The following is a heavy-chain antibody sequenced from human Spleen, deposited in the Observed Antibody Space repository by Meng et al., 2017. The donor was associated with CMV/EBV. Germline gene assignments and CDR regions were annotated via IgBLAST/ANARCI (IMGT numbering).Heavy chain of an antibody. CDR1: G. V-gene: IGHV1-18*01. D-gene: IGHD3-10*01. Sequence: GVNGVRQAPREKIEWIGWISDYNKRTNYTQSFQSELALTTDTSTSTAYIELGNLRSDDTTVYFCARDYYSIEGHEYDSFDPWGQRTLVTVSS. CDR3: ARDYYSIEGHEYDSFDP. J-gene: IGHJ5*02. CDR2: ISDYNKRT.